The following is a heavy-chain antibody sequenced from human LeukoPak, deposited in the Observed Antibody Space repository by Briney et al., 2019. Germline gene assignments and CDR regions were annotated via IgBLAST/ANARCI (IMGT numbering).Heavy chain of an antibody. D-gene: IGHD3-10*01. CDR3: ARTPEYGSGTSR. J-gene: IGHJ4*02. CDR2: IYYSGST. Sequence: PSETLSLTCTVSGGSISSYYWSWIRQPPGKGLEWIGYIYYSGSTNYNPSLKSRVTISVDTSKNQFSLKLSSVTAADTAVYYCARTPEYGSGTSRWGQGTLVTVSS. V-gene: IGHV4-59*12. CDR1: GGSISSYY.